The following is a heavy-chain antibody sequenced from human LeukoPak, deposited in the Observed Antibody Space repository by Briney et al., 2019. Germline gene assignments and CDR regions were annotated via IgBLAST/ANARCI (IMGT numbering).Heavy chain of an antibody. D-gene: IGHD2-21*01. Sequence: PGRSLRLSCAASGFTFDDYAMHWVRQAPGKGLEWVSGISWNSGSIGYADSVKGRFTISRDNAKNSLYLQMNSLRAEDTALYYCAKDTGGDSIGPGYFDLWGRGTLVTVSS. V-gene: IGHV3-9*01. CDR1: GFTFDDYA. J-gene: IGHJ2*01. CDR3: AKDTGGDSIGPGYFDL. CDR2: ISWNSGSI.